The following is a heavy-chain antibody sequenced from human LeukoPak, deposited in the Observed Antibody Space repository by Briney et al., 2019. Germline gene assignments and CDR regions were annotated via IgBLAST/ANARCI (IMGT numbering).Heavy chain of an antibody. CDR3: ARDSGIAAAGTDY. Sequence: GGSLRLSCAASGFTFSSYAMHWVRQAPGKGLEWVAVISYDGSNKYYADSVKGRFTISRDNSKNTLYLQMNSLRAEDTAVYYCARDSGIAAAGTDYWGQGTLVTVSS. D-gene: IGHD6-13*01. V-gene: IGHV3-30-3*01. CDR2: ISYDGSNK. CDR1: GFTFSSYA. J-gene: IGHJ4*02.